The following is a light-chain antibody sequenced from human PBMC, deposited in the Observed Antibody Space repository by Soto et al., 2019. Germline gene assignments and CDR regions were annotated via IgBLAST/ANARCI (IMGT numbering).Light chain of an antibody. Sequence: EIVLTQSPATLSLSPGERATLSCRASQSVSTYLSWYHHIPGQTPTVLMYDACNRVTGISASFTGSVPGPVFSLPTSRLGPDHFAGYSCQQRSHWPLITFGQGTRLEI. CDR2: DAC. J-gene: IGKJ5*01. CDR3: QQRSHWPLIT. CDR1: QSVSTY. V-gene: IGKV3D-11*02.